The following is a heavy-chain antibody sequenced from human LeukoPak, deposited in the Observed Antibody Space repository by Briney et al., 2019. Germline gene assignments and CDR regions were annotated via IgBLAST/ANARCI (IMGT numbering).Heavy chain of an antibody. Sequence: GGSLRLSCAASGFTFSSYAMSWVRQAPGKGLEWVSYISSSGSTIYYADSVKGRFTISRDNAKNSLYLQMNSLRAEDTAVYYCARDLMVRGLGVDYWGQGTLVTVSS. D-gene: IGHD3-10*01. CDR3: ARDLMVRGLGVDY. CDR1: GFTFSSYA. CDR2: ISSSGSTI. V-gene: IGHV3-48*03. J-gene: IGHJ4*02.